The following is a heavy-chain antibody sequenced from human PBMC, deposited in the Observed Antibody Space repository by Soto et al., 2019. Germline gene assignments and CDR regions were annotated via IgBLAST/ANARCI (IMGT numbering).Heavy chain of an antibody. V-gene: IGHV3-23*01. D-gene: IGHD6-6*01. Sequence: EVQLLESGGGLVQPGVSLRLSCAASGFTFSSYAMSWVRQAPGKGLDWVSTISASGGSTYYADSVKGRFTISRDNSKNTLYLQVNSLRAEDTAVYYCAKGGSSSSFRMYYFDYWGQGTLVTVSS. CDR2: ISASGGST. J-gene: IGHJ4*02. CDR3: AKGGSSSSFRMYYFDY. CDR1: GFTFSSYA.